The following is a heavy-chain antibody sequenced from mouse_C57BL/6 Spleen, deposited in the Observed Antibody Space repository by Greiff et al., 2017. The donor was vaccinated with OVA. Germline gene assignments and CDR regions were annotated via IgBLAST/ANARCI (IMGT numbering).Heavy chain of an antibody. D-gene: IGHD1-1*01. V-gene: IGHV14-1*01. CDR2: IDPEDGDT. CDR3: TPYYCGSNPNWYFDV. CDR1: GFNIKDYY. J-gene: IGHJ1*03. Sequence: VQLQQSGAELVRPGASVKLSCTASGFNIKDYYMHWVKQRPEQGLEWIGRIDPEDGDTEYAPKFQGKATMTADTSSNTAYLQLSSLTSEDTAVYYCTPYYCGSNPNWYFDVWGTGTTVTVSS.